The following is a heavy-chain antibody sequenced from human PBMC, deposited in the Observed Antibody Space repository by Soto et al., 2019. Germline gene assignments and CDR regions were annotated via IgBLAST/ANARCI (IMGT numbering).Heavy chain of an antibody. CDR1: GFTFSSYG. CDR2: IWYDGSNK. J-gene: IGHJ4*02. V-gene: IGHV3-33*01. Sequence: ESGGGVVQPGRSLRLSCAASGFTFSSYGMHWVRQAPGKGLEWVAVIWYDGSNKYYADSVKGRFTISRDNSKNTLYLQMNSLRAEDTAVYYCARDWAGRYYDSTGLLYWGQGTLVTVSS. CDR3: ARDWAGRYYDSTGLLY. D-gene: IGHD3-22*01.